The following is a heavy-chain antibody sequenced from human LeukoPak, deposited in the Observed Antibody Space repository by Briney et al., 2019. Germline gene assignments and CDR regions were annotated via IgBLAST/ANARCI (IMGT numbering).Heavy chain of an antibody. CDR1: GYTFTGYY. J-gene: IGHJ4*02. CDR2: INPNSGGT. V-gene: IGHV1-2*06. D-gene: IGHD3-16*02. Sequence: ASVKVSCKASGYTFTGYYMHWVRQAPGQGLEWMGRINPNSGGTNYAQKFQGRVTMTRHTSISTAYMGLRRLRSDDTAVYFCARDPYDYVWGNYRYTGVSINYWGQGTLVTVSS. CDR3: ARDPYDYVWGNYRYTGVSINY.